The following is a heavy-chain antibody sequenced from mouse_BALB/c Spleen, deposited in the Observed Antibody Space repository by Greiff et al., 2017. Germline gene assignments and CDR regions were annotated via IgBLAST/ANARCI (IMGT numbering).Heavy chain of an antibody. J-gene: IGHJ4*01. CDR2: IYPGDGDT. CDR1: GYAFSSYW. D-gene: IGHD2-4*01. CDR3: ARKGAMITYAMDY. Sequence: VQLKESGAELVRPGSSVKISCKASGYAFSSYWMNWVKQRPGQGLEWIGQIYPGDGDTNYNGKFKGKATLTADKSSSTAYMQLSSLTSEDSAVYFCARKGAMITYAMDYWGQGTSVTVSS. V-gene: IGHV1-80*01.